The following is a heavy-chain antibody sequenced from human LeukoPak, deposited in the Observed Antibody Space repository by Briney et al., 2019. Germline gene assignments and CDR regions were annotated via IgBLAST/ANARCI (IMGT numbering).Heavy chain of an antibody. CDR3: TTVRYYDTNGPFWFDP. J-gene: IGHJ5*02. CDR1: GFTFSRHQ. Sequence: PGGSLRLSCAASGFTFSRHQMGWARQAPGKGLEWVGFIRTKAYGGTTEYAASVKGRFTISRDDSKSTLYLQINSLKTEDTAVYYCTTVRYYDTNGPFWFDPWGQGTLVTVSS. V-gene: IGHV3-49*04. CDR2: IRTKAYGGTT. D-gene: IGHD3-22*01.